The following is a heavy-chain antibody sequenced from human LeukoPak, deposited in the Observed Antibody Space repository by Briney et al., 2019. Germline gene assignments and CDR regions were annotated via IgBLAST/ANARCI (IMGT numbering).Heavy chain of an antibody. J-gene: IGHJ4*02. CDR1: GGSTSGGNYY. D-gene: IGHD3-3*01. Sequence: SETLSLTCIVSGGSTSGGNYYWGWIRRPPGKGLEWIGGISSSGNTYYNPSLKSRITISIATSKNHFSLKLSSVTAADTAVYYCARLGAGPTYHDFWSGYSSFYFDYWGQGTLVTVSS. V-gene: IGHV4-39*02. CDR3: ARLGAGPTYHDFWSGYSSFYFDY. CDR2: ISSSGNT.